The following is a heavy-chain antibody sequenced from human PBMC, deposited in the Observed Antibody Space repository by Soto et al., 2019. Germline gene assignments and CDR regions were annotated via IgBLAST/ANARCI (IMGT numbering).Heavy chain of an antibody. Sequence: PSETLSLTCAVYGGSFSGYYWSWIRQPPGKGLEWIGEINHSGSTNYNPSLKSRVTISVDTSKNQFSLKLSSVTAADTAVYYCARVRLSGFDYWGQGTLVTVSS. CDR2: INHSGST. CDR1: GGSFSGYY. J-gene: IGHJ4*02. CDR3: ARVRLSGFDY. D-gene: IGHD6-6*01. V-gene: IGHV4-34*01.